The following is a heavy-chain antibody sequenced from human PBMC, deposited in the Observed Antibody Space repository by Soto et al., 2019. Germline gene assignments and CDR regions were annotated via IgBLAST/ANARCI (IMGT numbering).Heavy chain of an antibody. Sequence: SLRLSCATSGFTLSTYTMNWVRQAPGKGLEWIAFIGRTSSPIYYADSVKGRFTISRDNAMDSIYLQMDSLRDEDTALYYCARDLMGVTASGTFDYWGQGTQVTVSS. J-gene: IGHJ4*02. CDR1: GFTLSTYT. CDR3: ARDLMGVTASGTFDY. V-gene: IGHV3-48*02. D-gene: IGHD6-13*01. CDR2: IGRTSSPI.